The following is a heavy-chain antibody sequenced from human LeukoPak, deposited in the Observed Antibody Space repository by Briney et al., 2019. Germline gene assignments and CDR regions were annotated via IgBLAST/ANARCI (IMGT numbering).Heavy chain of an antibody. CDR3: AREGNTSPYDAFDI. Sequence: ASVKVSCKASGYTFTSYGISWVRQAPGRGLEWMGWISAYNGNTNYAQKLQGRVTMTTDTSTSTAYMELRSLRSDDTAVYYCAREGNTSPYDAFDIWGQGTMVTVSS. J-gene: IGHJ3*02. CDR2: ISAYNGNT. CDR1: GYTFTSYG. V-gene: IGHV1-18*01. D-gene: IGHD2-2*01.